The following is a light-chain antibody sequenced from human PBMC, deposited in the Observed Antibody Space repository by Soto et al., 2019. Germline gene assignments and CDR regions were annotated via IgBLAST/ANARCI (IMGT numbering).Light chain of an antibody. V-gene: IGLV1-44*01. CDR2: SYN. CDR1: SSNIGSNT. J-gene: IGLJ2*01. Sequence: QSVLTQPPSASGTPGQRVTISCSGSSSNIGSNTVNWYQQLPGTAPRLLIYSYNQRPPGVPDRFSGSKSGTSASLAISGLQSEDEADYYCAAWDDSLNGVVFGGGTKLTVL. CDR3: AAWDDSLNGVV.